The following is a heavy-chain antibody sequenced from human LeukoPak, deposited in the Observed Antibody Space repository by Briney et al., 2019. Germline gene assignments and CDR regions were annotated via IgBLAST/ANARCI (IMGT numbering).Heavy chain of an antibody. CDR1: GYTFTRYA. CDR2: INMYTANP. V-gene: IGHV7-4-1*02. Sequence: VASVNVSCKASGYTFTRYAINWLRQAPGQGLEWMGWINMYTANPAYAQGFTERFVFSLDTSVTAAYLQISNLKTEDTAVYYCARHDNDDDFDYWGQGTLVTVSS. J-gene: IGHJ4*02. D-gene: IGHD3-16*01. CDR3: ARHDNDDDFDY.